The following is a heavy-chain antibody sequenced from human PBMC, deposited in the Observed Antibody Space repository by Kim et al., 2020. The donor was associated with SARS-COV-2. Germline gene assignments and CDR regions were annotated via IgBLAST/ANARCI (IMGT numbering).Heavy chain of an antibody. CDR3: AKAAGLYCSGGSCNRSY. Sequence: GGSLRLSCAASGFTFSSYGMHWVRQAPGXGXEWVAVISYDGSNKYYADSVKGRFTISRDNSKNTLYLQMNSLRAEDTAVYYCAKAAGLYCSGGSCNRSY. D-gene: IGHD2-15*01. V-gene: IGHV3-30*18. CDR2: ISYDGSNK. J-gene: IGHJ4*03. CDR1: GFTFSSYG.